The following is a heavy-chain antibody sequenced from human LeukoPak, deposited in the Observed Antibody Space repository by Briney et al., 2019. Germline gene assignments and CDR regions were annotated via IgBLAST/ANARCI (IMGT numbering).Heavy chain of an antibody. J-gene: IGHJ6*03. CDR2: MNPNSGNT. CDR1: GYTFTTCG. V-gene: IGHV1-8*03. Sequence: GASVKVSCKASGYTFTTCGINWVRQVTGQGLEWMGWMNPNSGNTGYAQKFQGRVTITRNTSISTGFMESSSLRSEDTAVYYCARRAVGNSYYYYMDVWGKGTTVTVSS. D-gene: IGHD6-19*01. CDR3: ARRAVGNSYYYYMDV.